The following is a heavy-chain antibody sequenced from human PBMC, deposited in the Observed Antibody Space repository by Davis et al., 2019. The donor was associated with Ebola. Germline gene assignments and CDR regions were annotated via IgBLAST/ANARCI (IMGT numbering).Heavy chain of an antibody. CDR2: IDSSASTT. J-gene: IGHJ4*02. CDR1: EFTFSSYE. Sequence: PGGSLRLSCAASEFTFSSYEMNWVRQAPGKGLEWVSYIDSSASTTYYADSVKGRFTIPRDNAKTSLFLQMNSLRAEDTAVYYCAREAPFCGGDCLDYWGQGTLVTVSS. D-gene: IGHD2-21*01. V-gene: IGHV3-48*03. CDR3: AREAPFCGGDCLDY.